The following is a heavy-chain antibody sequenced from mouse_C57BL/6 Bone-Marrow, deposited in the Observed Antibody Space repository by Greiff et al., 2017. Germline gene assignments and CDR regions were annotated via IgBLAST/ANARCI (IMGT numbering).Heavy chain of an antibody. V-gene: IGHV1-81*01. CDR1: GYTFTSYG. J-gene: IGHJ4*01. CDR3: ARGGMVTTTGYAMDY. Sequence: VKLQQSGAELARPGASVKLSCKASGYTFTSYGISWVKQRTGQGLEWIGEIYPRSGNTYYNEKFKGKATLTADQSSSTAYMELRSLTSEDSAVYFCARGGMVTTTGYAMDYWGQGTSVTVSS. CDR2: IYPRSGNT. D-gene: IGHD2-2*01.